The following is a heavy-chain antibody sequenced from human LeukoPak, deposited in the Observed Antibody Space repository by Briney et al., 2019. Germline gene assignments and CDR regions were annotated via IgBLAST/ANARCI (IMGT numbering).Heavy chain of an antibody. Sequence: ASVKVSCKASGGTFSSYAISWVRQAPGQGLEWMGGIIPIFGTANYAQKFQGRVTITADKSTSTAYMGLSSLRSEDTAVYYCAGGSYYEAWYFDYWGQGTLVTVSS. CDR3: AGGSYYEAWYFDY. CDR1: GGTFSSYA. J-gene: IGHJ4*02. CDR2: IIPIFGTA. V-gene: IGHV1-69*06. D-gene: IGHD1-26*01.